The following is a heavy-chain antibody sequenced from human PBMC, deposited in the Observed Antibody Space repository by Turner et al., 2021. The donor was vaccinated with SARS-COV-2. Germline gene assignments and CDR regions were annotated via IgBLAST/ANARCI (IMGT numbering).Heavy chain of an antibody. D-gene: IGHD3-9*01. Sequence: QVQLVESGGGVVQPGRSLRLSCAASGFTFSSYGMHWVRQAPGKGLEWVAVISYDGSNKYYEDSVKGRFTISRDNSKNTLYLQMNSLRAEDTAVYYCAKGGWYYDILTGSYFEYWGQGTLVTVSS. CDR1: GFTFSSYG. V-gene: IGHV3-30*18. CDR3: AKGGWYYDILTGSYFEY. CDR2: ISYDGSNK. J-gene: IGHJ4*02.